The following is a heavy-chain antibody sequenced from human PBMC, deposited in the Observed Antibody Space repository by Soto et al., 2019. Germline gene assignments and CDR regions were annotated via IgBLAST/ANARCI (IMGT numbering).Heavy chain of an antibody. CDR3: ARDGVMCNWNDMVDI. V-gene: IGHV1-18*01. J-gene: IGHJ3*02. CDR2: ISAYSGNT. D-gene: IGHD1-1*01. CDR1: GYTFTSYG. Sequence: ASVKVSCKASGYTFTSYGISWLRQDPGQGLEWMGWISAYSGNTNYAQKLQGRVTMTTDTPTSTAYMELRSLRSDDTAVYYCARDGVMCNWNDMVDIWGQGTMVTVSS.